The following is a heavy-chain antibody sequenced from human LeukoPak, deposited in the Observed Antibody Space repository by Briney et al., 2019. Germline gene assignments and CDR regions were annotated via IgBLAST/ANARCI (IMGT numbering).Heavy chain of an antibody. J-gene: IGHJ6*02. CDR2: INPNSGGT. D-gene: IGHD2-2*01. V-gene: IGHV1-2*02. Sequence: ASVKLSCKASGYTFTGYYMHWVRQAPGQGLEWVGWINPNSGGTNYAQQFQGRVTMTRGTSISTAYMELSRLRSDDTAVYYCARKSSTGSYYGMDAWGQGTTVTAS. CDR1: GYTFTGYY. CDR3: ARKSSTGSYYGMDA.